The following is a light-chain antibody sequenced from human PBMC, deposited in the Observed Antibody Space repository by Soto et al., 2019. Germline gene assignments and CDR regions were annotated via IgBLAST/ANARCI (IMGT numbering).Light chain of an antibody. CDR3: QQYNSWPQT. J-gene: IGKJ2*01. V-gene: IGKV3-15*01. CDR2: GAS. CDR1: QSVSSN. Sequence: EIVLTHSPGTLSLSPGARATLSCRASQSVSSNLAWYQQKPGQAPRLLINGASTRATGIPARFSGSGSGTEFTLTISSLQSEDFAVYYCQQYNSWPQTFGQGTKLDIK.